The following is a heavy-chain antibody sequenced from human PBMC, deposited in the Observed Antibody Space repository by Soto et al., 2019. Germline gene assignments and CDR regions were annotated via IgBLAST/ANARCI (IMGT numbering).Heavy chain of an antibody. V-gene: IGHV3-30*18. CDR3: AKLPGYFYESTAYSNSFHM. CDR1: GFTFSSFA. D-gene: IGHD3-22*01. J-gene: IGHJ3*02. Sequence: QVQLVESGGGVVQPGRSLRVSCVASGFTFSSFAFHRVRQAPGKGLEWVAVISYDGSHSDYAESVKGRFTISRDNSKNSLYLLMHSLRAEDTAVYYCAKLPGYFYESTAYSNSFHMWGPGTMVTVSS. CDR2: ISYDGSHS.